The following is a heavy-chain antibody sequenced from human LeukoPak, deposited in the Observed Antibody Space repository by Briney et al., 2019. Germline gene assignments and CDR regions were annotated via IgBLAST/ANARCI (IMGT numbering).Heavy chain of an antibody. CDR3: AKWTSRIAASGMDV. Sequence: GRSLRLSCAASGFTFSVYGMHWVRQAPGRGLEWVAVISYDGTNKYYADSVKGRFTISRDNSKNTLYLQMNSLRAEDTAVYYCAKWTSRIAASGMDVWGQGTTVTVSS. CDR1: GFTFSVYG. D-gene: IGHD6-6*01. CDR2: ISYDGTNK. J-gene: IGHJ6*02. V-gene: IGHV3-30*18.